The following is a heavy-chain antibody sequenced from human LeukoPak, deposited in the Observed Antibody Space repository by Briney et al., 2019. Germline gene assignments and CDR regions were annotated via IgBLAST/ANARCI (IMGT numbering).Heavy chain of an antibody. Sequence: SETLSLTCTVSGGSISSGGYYWSRIRQHPGKGLEWIGYIYYSGSTYYNPSLKSRVTISVDTSKNQFSLKLSSVTAADTAVYYCAREKRYCSSTSCYRVMYYFDYWGQGTLVTVSS. V-gene: IGHV4-31*03. J-gene: IGHJ4*02. CDR3: AREKRYCSSTSCYRVMYYFDY. CDR1: GGSISSGGYY. D-gene: IGHD2-2*02. CDR2: IYYSGST.